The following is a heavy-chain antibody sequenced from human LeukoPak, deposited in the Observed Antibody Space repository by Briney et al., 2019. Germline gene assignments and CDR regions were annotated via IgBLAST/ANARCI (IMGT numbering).Heavy chain of an antibody. D-gene: IGHD6-13*01. CDR1: GDSISSHY. CDR3: ASQYSSSWFGY. Sequence: SETLSLTCTVSGDSISSHYWSWLRQPPGKGLAWIGYIYYSGSTNYNPYLKSRVTISVDTSKNQFSLKLSSVTAADTAVYYWASQYSSSWFGYWGQGTLVTVSP. V-gene: IGHV4-59*11. J-gene: IGHJ5*01. CDR2: IYYSGST.